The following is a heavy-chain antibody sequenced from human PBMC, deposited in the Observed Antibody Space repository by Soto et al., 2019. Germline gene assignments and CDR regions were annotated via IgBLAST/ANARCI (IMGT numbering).Heavy chain of an antibody. V-gene: IGHV3-23*01. Sequence: EVQLLESGGGLVQPGGSLRLSFAASGFTFSSYDMSWVRKAPGKELEWVSAISGSGGSTYYADSVKGRFTISRDNSKSTLYLQMNSLRAEDTAVYYCAKGPSTLVNPGDAFDIWGQGTMVTVSS. D-gene: IGHD2-2*01. CDR3: AKGPSTLVNPGDAFDI. CDR1: GFTFSSYD. J-gene: IGHJ3*02. CDR2: ISGSGGST.